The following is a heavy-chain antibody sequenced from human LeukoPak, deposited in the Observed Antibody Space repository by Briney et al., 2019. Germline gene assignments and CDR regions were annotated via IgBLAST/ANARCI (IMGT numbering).Heavy chain of an antibody. J-gene: IGHJ4*02. V-gene: IGHV3-23*01. CDR2: ISGSGGST. CDR3: AKSSVRGVRFDY. CDR1: GFTFSSYA. Sequence: GGSLRLSCAASGFTFSSYAMSWVRQAPGKGLEWVSAISGSGGSTYYADSVKGRFTISRNNSKNTLYLQMNSLRAEDTAVYYCAKSSVRGVRFDYWGQGTLVTVSS. D-gene: IGHD3-10*01.